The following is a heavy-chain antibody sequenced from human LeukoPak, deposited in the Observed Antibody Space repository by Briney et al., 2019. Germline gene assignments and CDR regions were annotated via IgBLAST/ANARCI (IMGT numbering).Heavy chain of an antibody. CDR2: LSSSGTT. D-gene: IGHD2-8*02. Sequence: SESLSLTCTVSGGSITSSYWNWIRQPAGRGLEWIGRLSSSGTTYNPSLKSRVTMSLDTSKNQFSLRLRSVTAADTAVYYCARDQGIGVYWYWYFDLWGRGTLITVSS. J-gene: IGHJ2*01. V-gene: IGHV4-4*07. CDR1: GGSITSSY. CDR3: ARDQGIGVYWYWYFDL.